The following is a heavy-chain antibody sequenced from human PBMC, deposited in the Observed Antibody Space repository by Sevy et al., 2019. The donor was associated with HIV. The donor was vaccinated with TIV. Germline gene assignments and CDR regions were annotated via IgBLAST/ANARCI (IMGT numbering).Heavy chain of an antibody. V-gene: IGHV1-2*02. CDR1: GYTFTGYY. Sequence: ASVKVSCKASGYTFTGYYMHWVRQAPGQGLEWMGWINPNSGGTNYAQKFQGRDTMTRDTSISTAYMELSRLRSDDTAVYYCASLSIAAAGMGVDYWGQGTLVTVSS. CDR2: INPNSGGT. J-gene: IGHJ4*02. D-gene: IGHD6-13*01. CDR3: ASLSIAAAGMGVDY.